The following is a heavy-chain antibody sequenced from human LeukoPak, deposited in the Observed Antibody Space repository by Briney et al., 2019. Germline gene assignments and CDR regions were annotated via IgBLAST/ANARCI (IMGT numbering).Heavy chain of an antibody. CDR2: ISAYNGNT. Sequence: ASVTVSCKASGYTFTSYGISWVRQAPGQGLEWMGWISAYNGNTNYAQKLEGSVTMTTDTSTSTAYMELRSLRSDDTAVYYCARVQEWLEGSTPHNGFDPWGQGTLVTVSS. J-gene: IGHJ5*02. CDR3: ARVQEWLEGSTPHNGFDP. V-gene: IGHV1-18*01. CDR1: GYTFTSYG. D-gene: IGHD6-19*01.